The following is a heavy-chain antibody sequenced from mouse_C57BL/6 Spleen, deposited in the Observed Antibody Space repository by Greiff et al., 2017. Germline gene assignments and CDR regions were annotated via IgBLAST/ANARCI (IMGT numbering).Heavy chain of an antibody. CDR2: ISSGSSTI. CDR3: ARGGDCLDY. J-gene: IGHJ2*01. CDR1: GFTFSDYG. V-gene: IGHV5-17*01. Sequence: EVKLMESGGGLVKPGGSLKLSCAASGFTFSDYGMHWVRQAPEKGLEWVAYISSGSSTIYYADTVKGRFTISRDNAKNTLFLQMSSLRSEDTAMYYCARGGDCLDYWGQGTTLTVSS.